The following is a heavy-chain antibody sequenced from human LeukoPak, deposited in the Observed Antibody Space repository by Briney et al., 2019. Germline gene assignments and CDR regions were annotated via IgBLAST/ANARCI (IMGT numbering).Heavy chain of an antibody. Sequence: ASVKVSCKASGYTFTSYYMHWVRQAPGQGLEWMGWINPNSGGTNYAQKLQGRVTMTTDTSTSTAYMELRSLRSDDTAVYYCARALSGWYAGEIFDYWGQGTLVTVSS. CDR1: GYTFTSYY. D-gene: IGHD6-19*01. J-gene: IGHJ4*02. CDR2: INPNSGGT. CDR3: ARALSGWYAGEIFDY. V-gene: IGHV1-2*02.